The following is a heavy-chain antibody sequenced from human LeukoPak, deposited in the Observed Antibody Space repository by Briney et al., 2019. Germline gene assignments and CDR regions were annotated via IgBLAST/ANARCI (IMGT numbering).Heavy chain of an antibody. CDR2: MNPNSGNT. V-gene: IGHV1-8*03. CDR1: GYTFTSYD. D-gene: IGHD3-9*01. Sequence: ASVKVSCKASGYTFTSYDINWVRQATGQGLEWMGWMNPNSGNTGYAQKFQGRVTITRNTSISTAYMELSSLRSEDTAVYYCASGLRYFDWLLEIWGQGTLVTVSS. J-gene: IGHJ4*02. CDR3: ASGLRYFDWLLEI.